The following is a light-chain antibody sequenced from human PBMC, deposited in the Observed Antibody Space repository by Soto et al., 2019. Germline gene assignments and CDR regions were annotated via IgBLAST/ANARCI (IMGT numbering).Light chain of an antibody. CDR1: SSNIGAGYD. V-gene: IGLV1-40*01. CDR2: ANN. Sequence: QSVLTQPPSVSGAPGQRVTISCTGSSSNIGAGYDVHWYQQLPGTAPKLLIYANNNRPSGVPDRFSGSNSGTSASLSITGLQPEDEADYYCQSYDSSLSVSWLFGGGTKVTVL. CDR3: QSYDSSLSVSWL. J-gene: IGLJ3*02.